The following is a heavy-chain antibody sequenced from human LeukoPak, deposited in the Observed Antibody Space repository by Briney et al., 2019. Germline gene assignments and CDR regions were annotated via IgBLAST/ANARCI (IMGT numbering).Heavy chain of an antibody. V-gene: IGHV4-34*01. CDR3: ARDPTTVVTTPYYFDF. CDR2: INDRGQT. CDR1: GGSFSGYH. D-gene: IGHD4-23*01. J-gene: IGHJ4*02. Sequence: KASETLSLTCAVHGGSFSGYHWNWIRQPPGKGLEWIGEINDRGQTNYNPSLESRLTISVDTSKKQFSLKLNSVTAADTAVYYCARDPTTVVTTPYYFDFWGQGTMVTVSS.